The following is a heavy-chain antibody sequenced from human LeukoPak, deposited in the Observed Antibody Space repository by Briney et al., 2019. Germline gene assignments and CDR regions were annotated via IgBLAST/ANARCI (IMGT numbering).Heavy chain of an antibody. CDR3: ARPRGSGWSGFDP. V-gene: IGHV3-30-3*01. Sequence: GGSLRLSCAASGFTFSSYAMHWVRQAPGKGLEWVAVISYDGSNKYYADSVKGRFTISRDNSKNTLYLQMNSLRAEDTAVYYCARPRGSGWSGFDPWGQGTLVTVSS. CDR1: GFTFSSYA. J-gene: IGHJ5*02. CDR2: ISYDGSNK. D-gene: IGHD6-19*01.